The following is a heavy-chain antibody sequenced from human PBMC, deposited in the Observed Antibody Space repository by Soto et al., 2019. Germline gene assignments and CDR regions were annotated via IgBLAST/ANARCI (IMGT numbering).Heavy chain of an antibody. CDR2: ISSSGSTI. CDR1: GFTFSSYE. J-gene: IGHJ3*02. D-gene: IGHD6-6*01. CDR3: ARDGRWGYGEARLYAFDI. V-gene: IGHV3-48*03. Sequence: PGGSLRLSCAASGFTFSSYEMNWVRQAPGKGLEWVSYISSSGSTIYYADSVKGRFTISRDNAKNSLYLQMNSLRAEDTAVYYCARDGRWGYGEARLYAFDIWGQGTMVTVSS.